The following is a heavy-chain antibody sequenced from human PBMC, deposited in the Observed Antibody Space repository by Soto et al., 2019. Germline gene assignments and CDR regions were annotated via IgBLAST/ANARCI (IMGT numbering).Heavy chain of an antibody. CDR1: GFTFSNYG. V-gene: IGHV3-33*01. Sequence: QVQLVESGGGVVQPGRSLRLSCAASGFTFSNYGMHWVRQAPGKGLEWVAIIWYDGSNKYYADSVEGRFTISRDNSKNTLYLEMNSLRAEDTAVYHCARDHGTSACGVLIKGSDYWGQGTLVTVSS. D-gene: IGHD3-3*01. CDR3: ARDHGTSACGVLIKGSDY. J-gene: IGHJ4*02. CDR2: IWYDGSNK.